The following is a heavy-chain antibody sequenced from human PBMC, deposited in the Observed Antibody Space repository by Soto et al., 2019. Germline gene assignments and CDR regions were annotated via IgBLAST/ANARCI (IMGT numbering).Heavy chain of an antibody. D-gene: IGHD1-1*01. Sequence: TPDLGSTVSGGSVCSGVYYWTWIRQHPGKVLDWIGYSYYSGITYYNPSLKSRVTISVDTSKNQFSLKLSSVTAADTAVYYCAREPLDHQRDNYANYYYYGMDVWGQGTSVTVSS. CDR1: GGSVCSGVYY. CDR3: AREPLDHQRDNYANYYYYGMDV. V-gene: IGHV4-31*03. J-gene: IGHJ6*02. CDR2: SYYSGIT.